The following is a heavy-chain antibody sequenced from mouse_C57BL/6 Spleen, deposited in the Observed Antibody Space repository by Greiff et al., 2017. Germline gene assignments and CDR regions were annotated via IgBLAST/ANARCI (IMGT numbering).Heavy chain of an antibody. V-gene: IGHV1-7*01. D-gene: IGHD2-4*01. CDR2: INPSSGYT. Sequence: VQLQQSGAELAKPGASVKLSCTASGYTFTSYWMHWVKQRPGQGLEWIGYINPSSGYTKYNQKFKDKATLTADKSSSTAYMQLSSLTYEDSAVYYCARFDYDGYYAMDYWGQGTSVTVSS. J-gene: IGHJ4*01. CDR1: GYTFTSYW. CDR3: ARFDYDGYYAMDY.